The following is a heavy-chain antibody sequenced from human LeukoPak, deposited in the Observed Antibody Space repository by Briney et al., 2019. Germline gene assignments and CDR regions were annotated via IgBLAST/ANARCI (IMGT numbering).Heavy chain of an antibody. Sequence: SESLSLTCTVSGGSISSSSFYWGWIRQPPGKGLEWIGNISYSGSTYYNPSLKSRVTISEDTSKNQFSLKLNSVTAADTAVYYCARHFDYWGQGTLVTVSS. CDR2: ISYSGST. CDR1: GGSISSSSFY. CDR3: ARHFDY. V-gene: IGHV4-39*01. J-gene: IGHJ4*02.